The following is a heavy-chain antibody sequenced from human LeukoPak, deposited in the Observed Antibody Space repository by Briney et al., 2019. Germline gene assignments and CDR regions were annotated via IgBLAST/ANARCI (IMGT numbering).Heavy chain of an antibody. CDR3: TRGRLREPRALYYYMDV. Sequence: PSETLSLTCAVYGGSFSDYYWSWIRQPPGKRLEWIGEANHSGSTSYNPSLKSRVTISVDASKNQFSLKLSSVTAADTAVYYCTRGRLREPRALYYYMDVWGEGTTVTVSS. V-gene: IGHV4-34*01. CDR2: ANHSGST. CDR1: GGSFSDYY. J-gene: IGHJ6*03. D-gene: IGHD1-26*01.